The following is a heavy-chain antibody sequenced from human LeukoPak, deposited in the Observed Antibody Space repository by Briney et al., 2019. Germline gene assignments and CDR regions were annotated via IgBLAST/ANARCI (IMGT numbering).Heavy chain of an antibody. CDR3: ARSIAAAGRPFDY. J-gene: IGHJ4*02. Sequence: SETLCLTCAVYGGSFSGYYWSWIRQPPGKGLEWIGEINHTGSTNYNPSLKSRVTISVDTSKNQFSLKLSSVTAADTAVYYCARSIAAAGRPFDYWGQGTLVTVSS. CDR2: INHTGST. CDR1: GGSFSGYY. V-gene: IGHV4-34*01. D-gene: IGHD6-13*01.